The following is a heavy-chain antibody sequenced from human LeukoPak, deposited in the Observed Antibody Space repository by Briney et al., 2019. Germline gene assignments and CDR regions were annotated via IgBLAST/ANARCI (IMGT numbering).Heavy chain of an antibody. D-gene: IGHD6-13*01. CDR1: GDSVSSNSAA. Sequence: SQTLSLTCATSGDSVSSNSAAWNWIRQSPSRGLEWLGRTYYRSKWYNDYAVSVKSRITINPDTSKNQFSLQLNSVTPEDTAVYYCARDEWDSSSWRTYYYYGMDVWGQGTTVTVSS. CDR3: ARDEWDSSSWRTYYYYGMDV. CDR2: TYYRSKWYN. J-gene: IGHJ6*02. V-gene: IGHV6-1*01.